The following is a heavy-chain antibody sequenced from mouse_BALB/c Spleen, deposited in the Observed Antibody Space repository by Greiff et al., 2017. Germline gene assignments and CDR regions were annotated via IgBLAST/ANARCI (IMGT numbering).Heavy chain of an antibody. J-gene: IGHJ3*01. CDR3: ARTGNGNPAWFAY. D-gene: IGHD2-1*01. Sequence: DVKLQESGPGLVKPSQSLSLTCTVTGYSITSDYAWNWIRQFPGNKLEWMGYISYSGSTSYNPSLKSRISITRDTSKNQFFLQLNSVTTEDTATYYCARTGNGNPAWFAYWGQGTLVTVSA. CDR1: GYSITSDYA. V-gene: IGHV3-2*02. CDR2: ISYSGST.